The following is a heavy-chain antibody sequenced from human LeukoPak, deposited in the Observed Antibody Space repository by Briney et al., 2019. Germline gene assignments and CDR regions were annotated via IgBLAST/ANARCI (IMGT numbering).Heavy chain of an antibody. Sequence: PGRPLRLSCAASGFTFSSYAMHWVRQAPGKGLEWVAVISYDGSNKYYTDSVKGRFTISRDNSKNTLYLQINSLRAEDTAVYYCARVVRFLEWFLDYWGQGTLVTVSS. CDR3: ARVVRFLEWFLDY. J-gene: IGHJ4*02. V-gene: IGHV3-30-3*01. CDR2: ISYDGSNK. D-gene: IGHD3-3*01. CDR1: GFTFSSYA.